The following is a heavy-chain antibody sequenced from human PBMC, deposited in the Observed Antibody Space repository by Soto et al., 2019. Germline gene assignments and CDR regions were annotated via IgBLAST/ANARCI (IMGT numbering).Heavy chain of an antibody. CDR3: ARHLPYGGSLPYYYFGMDV. J-gene: IGHJ6*02. V-gene: IGHV5-51*01. Sequence: PGESLKISCKGSGYSFTSYWIGWVRQMPGKGLEWMGIIYPGDSDTRYSPSFQGQVTISADKSISTAYLQWSSLKASDTAMYYCARHLPYGGSLPYYYFGMDVWGQGTTVTVSS. D-gene: IGHD4-17*01. CDR2: IYPGDSDT. CDR1: GYSFTSYW.